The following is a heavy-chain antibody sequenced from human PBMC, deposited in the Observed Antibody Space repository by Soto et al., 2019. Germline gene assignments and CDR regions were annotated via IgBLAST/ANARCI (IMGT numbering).Heavy chain of an antibody. CDR3: ARHDICSTTMCHKWFDP. D-gene: IGHD2-2*01. Sequence: GESLKISCKGSGYSFTNYWIGWVRQMPGKGLEWMGSIYPSYSDTRYSPSFQGQVTISVDKSINTAYLQWSSLKASDTAMYFCARHDICSTTMCHKWFDPWGQGTLVT. J-gene: IGHJ5*02. CDR1: GYSFTNYW. CDR2: IYPSYSDT. V-gene: IGHV5-51*01.